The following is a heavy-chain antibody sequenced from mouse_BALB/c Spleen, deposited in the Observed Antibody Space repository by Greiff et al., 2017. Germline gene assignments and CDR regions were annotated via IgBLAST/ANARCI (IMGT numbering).Heavy chain of an antibody. CDR2: ISNGGGST. Sequence: EVMLVESGGGLVQPGGSLKLSCAASGFTFSSYTMSWVRQTPEKRLEWVAYISNGGGSTYYPDTVKGRFTISRDNAKNTLYLQMSSLKSEDTAMYYCAGAYYGNPFDYWGQGTTLTVSS. D-gene: IGHD2-10*01. J-gene: IGHJ2*01. V-gene: IGHV5-12-2*01. CDR3: AGAYYGNPFDY. CDR1: GFTFSSYT.